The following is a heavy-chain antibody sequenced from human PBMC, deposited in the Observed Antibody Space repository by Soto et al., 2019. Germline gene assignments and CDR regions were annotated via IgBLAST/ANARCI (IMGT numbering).Heavy chain of an antibody. V-gene: IGHV4-59*08. CDR2: IYYSGST. Sequence: QVQLQESGPGLVKPSETLSLTCTVSGGSISSYYWSWIRQPPGKGLEWIGYIYYSGSTNYNPSLKSRVTISADTSKNQFSLKLSSVPAADTAVYYCARLLYGSGSWFDPWGQGTLVTVSS. CDR1: GGSISSYY. D-gene: IGHD3-10*01. J-gene: IGHJ5*02. CDR3: ARLLYGSGSWFDP.